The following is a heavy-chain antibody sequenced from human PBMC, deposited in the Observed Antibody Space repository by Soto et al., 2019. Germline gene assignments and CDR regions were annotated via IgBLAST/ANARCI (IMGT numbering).Heavy chain of an antibody. J-gene: IGHJ4*02. Sequence: PGGSLRLSCAASGFTFSNYALNWVRQAPGKGLEWVSIISGSGGITHYADSVEGRFTISRDNSRDTLYLQINNLRAKDTAVYYCGRPESTFSWGNGPDYWGQGTLVTVSS. CDR3: GRPESTFSWGNGPDY. CDR1: GFTFSNYA. D-gene: IGHD3-16*01. CDR2: ISGSGGIT. V-gene: IGHV3-23*01.